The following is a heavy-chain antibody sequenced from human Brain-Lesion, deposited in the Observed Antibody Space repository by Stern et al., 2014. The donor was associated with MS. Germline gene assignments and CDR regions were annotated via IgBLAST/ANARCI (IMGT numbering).Heavy chain of an antibody. CDR1: GFPFSRYG. V-gene: IGHV3-33*01. Sequence: MQLVESGGGVVQPGTSLRLSCAASGFPFSRYGMHWVRQAPGKGLEWVALAWYDGSTAYYTNSVKGRFTISRDNSKNTLSLQMNSLTAEDTAVYYCARGHIPYAYNYLFDYWGQGTLVTVSS. CDR3: ARGHIPYAYNYLFDY. J-gene: IGHJ4*02. CDR2: AWYDGSTA. D-gene: IGHD5-24*01.